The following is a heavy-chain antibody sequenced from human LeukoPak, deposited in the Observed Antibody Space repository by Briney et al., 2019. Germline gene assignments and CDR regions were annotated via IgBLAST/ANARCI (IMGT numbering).Heavy chain of an antibody. V-gene: IGHV4-34*01. CDR2: INHSGST. J-gene: IGHJ6*02. CDR3: ARGKKGPREYYGMDV. Sequence: SETLSLTCAVYGGSFSGYYWSWIRQPPGKGLEWIGEINHSGSTNYNPSLKSRVTMSLYTSKNQFSLKLNSVTAAETAVYYCARGKKGPREYYGMDVWGQGTTVTVSS. CDR1: GGSFSGYY.